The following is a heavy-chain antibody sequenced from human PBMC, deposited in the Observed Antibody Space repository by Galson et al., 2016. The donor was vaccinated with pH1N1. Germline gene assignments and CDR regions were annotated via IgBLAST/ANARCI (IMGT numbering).Heavy chain of an antibody. CDR1: GFAFNYYN. CDR2: ISLSSATI. CDR3: ARATHGDDFWSGYAFDF. J-gene: IGHJ4*02. D-gene: IGHD3-3*01. V-gene: IGHV3-48*03. Sequence: SLRLSCAASGFAFNYYNMNWVRLAPGRGLEWVSSISLSSATIKYADSVRGRFTVSRDNAKNTLYLQMNSLRAEDTAVYFCARATHGDDFWSGYAFDFRGQGTLITVSS.